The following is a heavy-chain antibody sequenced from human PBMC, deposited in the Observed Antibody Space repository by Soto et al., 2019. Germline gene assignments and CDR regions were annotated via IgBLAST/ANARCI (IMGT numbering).Heavy chain of an antibody. Sequence: GGSLRLSCAASGFTFSNFAMSWVRQAPGKGPEWVSAIVGDGGTTYYADSVKGRFTISRDNSKNTVSLQMNSLRAEDTAVYYCAKGVLWFGEFSPRGQGTVVTVSS. CDR3: AKGVLWFGEFSP. CDR1: GFTFSNFA. D-gene: IGHD3-10*01. CDR2: IVGDGGTT. V-gene: IGHV3-23*01. J-gene: IGHJ1*01.